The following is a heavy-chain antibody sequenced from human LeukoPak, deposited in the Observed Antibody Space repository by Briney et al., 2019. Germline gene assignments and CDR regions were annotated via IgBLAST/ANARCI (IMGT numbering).Heavy chain of an antibody. CDR1: GFTFSSYE. V-gene: IGHV3-48*03. CDR3: AELGITMIGGV. CDR2: ISSSGSTK. J-gene: IGHJ6*04. Sequence: PAGTLTLSCAASGFTFSSYEMNWVRQAPGKGLEWVAYISSSGSTKYYAHCVKGRFAISGDNAKNSLYLQMNSLRAEDTAVYYCAELGITMIGGVWGKGTTVPISS. D-gene: IGHD3-10*02.